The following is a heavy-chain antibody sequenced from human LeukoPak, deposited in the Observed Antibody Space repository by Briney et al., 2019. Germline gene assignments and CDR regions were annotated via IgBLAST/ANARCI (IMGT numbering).Heavy chain of an antibody. D-gene: IGHD3-10*01. CDR1: GFSLSNARMG. V-gene: IGHV2-26*01. CDR2: ILSNDEK. J-gene: IGHJ3*02. Sequence: SGPTLVNPTETLTLTCTVSGFSLSNARMGVSWIRQPPGKALEWLAHILSNDEKSYSTSLKSRLTISKDTSKSQVVLTMTNMDPVDTATYYCARIEMSSSSASYAFDIWGQGTMVTVSS. CDR3: ARIEMSSSSASYAFDI.